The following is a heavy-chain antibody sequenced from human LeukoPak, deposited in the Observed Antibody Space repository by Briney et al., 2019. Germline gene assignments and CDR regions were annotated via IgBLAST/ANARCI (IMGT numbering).Heavy chain of an antibody. CDR1: GGSFSGYY. CDR2: INHSGST. Sequence: PSETLSLTCAVYGGSFSGYYWSWIRQPPGKGLEWIGEINHSGSTNYNPSLKSRVTISVDTSKNQFSLKLSSVTAADTAVYYCARGGRVTTAPMTNDYWGQGTLVTVSS. CDR3: ARGGRVTTAPMTNDY. J-gene: IGHJ4*02. V-gene: IGHV4-34*01. D-gene: IGHD4-17*01.